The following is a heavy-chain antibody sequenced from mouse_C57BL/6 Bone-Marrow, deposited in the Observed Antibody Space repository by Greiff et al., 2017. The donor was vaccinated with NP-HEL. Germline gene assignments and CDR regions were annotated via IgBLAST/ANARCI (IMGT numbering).Heavy chain of an antibody. Sequence: VQLVESGAELARPGASVKLSCKASGYTFTSYGISWVKQRTGQGLEWIGEIYPRSGNTYYNEKFKGKATLTADKSSSTAYMELRSLTSEDSAVYFCAREDSSGPFAYWGQGTLVTVSA. J-gene: IGHJ3*01. V-gene: IGHV1-81*01. D-gene: IGHD3-2*02. CDR3: AREDSSGPFAY. CDR2: IYPRSGNT. CDR1: GYTFTSYG.